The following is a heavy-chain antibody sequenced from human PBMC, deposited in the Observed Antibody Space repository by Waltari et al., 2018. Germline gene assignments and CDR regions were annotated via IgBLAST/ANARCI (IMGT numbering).Heavy chain of an antibody. CDR1: GGSFSGYY. CDR3: ARDPRIDCSGGSCYWGYYFDY. D-gene: IGHD2-15*01. V-gene: IGHV4-34*01. CDR2: LNHSGST. Sequence: QVQLQQWGAGLLKPSETLSLTCAVYGGSFSGYYWSWIRQHPGKGQGWIGELNHSGSTNYNPSLKSRVTISVDTSKNQFSLKLSSVTAADTAVYYCARDPRIDCSGGSCYWGYYFDYWGQGTLVTVSS. J-gene: IGHJ4*02.